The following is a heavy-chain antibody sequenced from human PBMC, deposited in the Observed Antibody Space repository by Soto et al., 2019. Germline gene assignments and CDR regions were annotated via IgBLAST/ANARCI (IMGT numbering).Heavy chain of an antibody. CDR2: INPNSGGT. D-gene: IGHD3-3*01. CDR3: ARAADDFWSGLVYYGMDV. J-gene: IGHJ6*02. CDR1: GYTFTGYY. V-gene: IGHV1-2*04. Sequence: ASVKVSCKASGYTFTGYYMHWVRQAPGQGLEWMGWINPNSGGTNYAQKFQGWVTMTRDTSISTAYMELSRLRSDDTAVYYCARAADDFWSGLVYYGMDVWGQGTTVTVSS.